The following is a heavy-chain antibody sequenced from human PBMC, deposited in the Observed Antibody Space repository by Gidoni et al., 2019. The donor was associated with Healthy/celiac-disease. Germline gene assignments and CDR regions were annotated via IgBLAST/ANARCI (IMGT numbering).Heavy chain of an antibody. D-gene: IGHD4-17*01. V-gene: IGHV1-69*01. CDR2: IIPIFGTA. CDR3: ARAEAMTTVVTPPGDY. Sequence: QVQLVQSGAAVKKPGSSVKVSCKASGGTFSSSAISWVRQAPGQGLEWMGGIIPIFGTANYAQKFQGRVTITADESTSTAYMELSSLRSEDTAVYYCARAEAMTTVVTPPGDYWGQGTLVTVSS. J-gene: IGHJ4*02. CDR1: GGTFSSSA.